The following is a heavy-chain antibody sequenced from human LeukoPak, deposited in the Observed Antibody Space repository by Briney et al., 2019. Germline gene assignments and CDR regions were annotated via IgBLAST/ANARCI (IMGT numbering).Heavy chain of an antibody. CDR1: GFTFSSYE. Sequence: PGGSLRLSCAASGFTFSSYEMNWVRQAPGKGLEWVSYISSSGSTIYYADSVKGRFTISRDNAKNTLYLQMNSLRAEDTAVYYCAKMALGSGWSFDYWGQGTLVTVSS. CDR3: AKMALGSGWSFDY. D-gene: IGHD6-19*01. CDR2: ISSSGSTI. J-gene: IGHJ4*02. V-gene: IGHV3-48*03.